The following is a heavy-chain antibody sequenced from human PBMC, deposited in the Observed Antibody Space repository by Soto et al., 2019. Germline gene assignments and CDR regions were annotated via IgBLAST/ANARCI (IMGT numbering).Heavy chain of an antibody. CDR3: SKVQTSGRGPPFCCYI. CDR1: GFMFSDYA. CDR2: VSSDGNRK. D-gene: IGHD6-19*01. V-gene: IGHV3-30*18. Sequence: QVQLVESAGGVVQPGGSLRLSCSASGFMFSDYAMHWVRQAPGKGLEWVATVSSDGNRKYYATSVKGRFAISEDKSMGTLFLQMDSLGADDTAVYYCSKVQTSGRGPPFCCYIWGQGTMVTVS. J-gene: IGHJ3*02.